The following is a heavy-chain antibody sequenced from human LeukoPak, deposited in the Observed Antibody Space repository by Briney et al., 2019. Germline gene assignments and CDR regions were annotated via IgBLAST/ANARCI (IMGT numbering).Heavy chain of an antibody. V-gene: IGHV3-23*01. D-gene: IGHD5-24*01. CDR2: ISSSGGTT. Sequence: GGSLRLSCAASGFTFSTYPVNGAGQVQEKGWGWASAISSSGGTTYYADSVKGRFSISRDNSKNTLYLRMNSLRAEDTAIYYCAKDRNAWPTNFDSWGQGTLVTVSA. J-gene: IGHJ4*02. CDR1: GFTFSTYP. CDR3: AKDRNAWPTNFDS.